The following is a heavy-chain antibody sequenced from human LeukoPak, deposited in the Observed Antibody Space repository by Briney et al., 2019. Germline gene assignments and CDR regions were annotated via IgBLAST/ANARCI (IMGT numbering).Heavy chain of an antibody. V-gene: IGHV4-39*01. J-gene: IGHJ4*02. Sequence: PSETLSLTCAVSGVSISSSSYYWGWIRQPPGKGLEWIGSIYYSGSTYYNPSLKSRVTISVDTSKNQFSLKLSSVTAADTAVYYCARSDLYYFDYWGQGTLVTVSS. CDR1: GVSISSSSYY. CDR3: ARSDLYYFDY. CDR2: IYYSGST.